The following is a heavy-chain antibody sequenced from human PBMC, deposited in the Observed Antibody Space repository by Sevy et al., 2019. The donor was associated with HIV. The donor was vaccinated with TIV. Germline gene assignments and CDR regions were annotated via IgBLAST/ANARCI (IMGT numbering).Heavy chain of an antibody. CDR2: ISYDGSDI. Sequence: GGSLRLSCEVSGFTFSDYGMHWVRQAPGKGLEWLAVISYDGSDIYYPDSVEGRFTVSRDNSKNTLYLQMNSLRPEDTAVYYWSNGAGGSDGGGFDYWGQGTLVTVSS. D-gene: IGHD1-26*01. J-gene: IGHJ4*02. V-gene: IGHV3-30*03. CDR1: GFTFSDYG. CDR3: SNGAGGSDGGGFDY.